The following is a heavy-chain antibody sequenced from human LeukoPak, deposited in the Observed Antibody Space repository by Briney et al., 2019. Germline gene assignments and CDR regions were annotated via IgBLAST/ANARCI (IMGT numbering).Heavy chain of an antibody. D-gene: IGHD1-1*01. J-gene: IGHJ4*02. CDR3: GTGPRNDGEDD. CDR1: GFTFSSYW. CDR2: INTDGSST. V-gene: IGHV3-74*01. Sequence: GGSLTLSCAASGFTFSSYWMHWVRQAPGKGLVWVPRINTDGSSTNYADSVKGRFTISRDNAKNTLYLQMNSLRAEDSAVYYCGTGPRNDGEDDWGQGTLVTVSS.